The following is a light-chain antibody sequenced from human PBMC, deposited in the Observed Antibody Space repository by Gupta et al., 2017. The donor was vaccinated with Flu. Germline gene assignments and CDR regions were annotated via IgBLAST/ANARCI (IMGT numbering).Light chain of an antibody. V-gene: IGLV1-40*01. CDR1: SSNIGGGHQ. CDR2: GDD. CDR3: QSFDDSLGGWGI. J-gene: IGLJ2*01. Sequence: TTSCTWTSSNIGGGHQVHWYQQLPGSPPKLLIYGDDVRPSGSPDRFSGSNSGTTATLAITGLQVEDEADYYCQSFDDSLGGWGIFGGGTKLTVL.